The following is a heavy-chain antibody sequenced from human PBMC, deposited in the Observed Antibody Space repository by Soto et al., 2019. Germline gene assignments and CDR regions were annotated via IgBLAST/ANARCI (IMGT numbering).Heavy chain of an antibody. V-gene: IGHV3-74*01. CDR2: INSDGSST. D-gene: IGHD2-2*01. CDR3: VLMGVVPAAMARWFDP. Sequence: GGSLRLSCAASGFTFSSYWMHWVRQAPGKGLVWVSRINSDGSSTSYADSVKGRFTISRDNAKNTLYLQMNSLRAEDTAVYYCVLMGVVPAAMARWFDPWGQGTLVTVSS. J-gene: IGHJ5*02. CDR1: GFTFSSYW.